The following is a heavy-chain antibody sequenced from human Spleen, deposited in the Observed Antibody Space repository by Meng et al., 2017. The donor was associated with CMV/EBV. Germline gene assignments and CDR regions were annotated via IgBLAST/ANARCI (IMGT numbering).Heavy chain of an antibody. CDR1: GGPISSGGYY. J-gene: IGHJ4*02. V-gene: IGHV4-31*03. CDR3: ARVRWGTYYFDY. D-gene: IGHD2-8*02. CDR2: IYYSGST. Sequence: CTVSGGPISSGGYYWSWIRQHPGKGLECIGYIYYSGSTYCNPSLKSRVTISVDTSENQFSLKLSSVTAADTAVYYCARVRWGTYYFDYWGQGTLVTVSS.